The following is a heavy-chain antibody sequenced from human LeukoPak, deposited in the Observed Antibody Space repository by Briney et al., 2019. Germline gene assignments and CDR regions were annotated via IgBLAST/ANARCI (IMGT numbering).Heavy chain of an antibody. CDR1: GFTFSDYA. CDR3: AKDRDYSNYGNWFDP. J-gene: IGHJ5*02. CDR2: IQANGDGT. V-gene: IGHV3-23*01. D-gene: IGHD4-11*01. Sequence: PGGSLRLSCAASGFTFSDYAMGWVRQAPGKGLEWVSTIQANGDGTYYADSVKGRFTISRDNSKNTLYLQMNSLRAEDTAVYYCAKDRDYSNYGNWFDPWGQGTLVTVSS.